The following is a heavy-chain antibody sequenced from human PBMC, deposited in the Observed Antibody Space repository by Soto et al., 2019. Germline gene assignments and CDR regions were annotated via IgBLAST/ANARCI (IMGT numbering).Heavy chain of an antibody. V-gene: IGHV4-31*03. Sequence: SETLSLTCSVSGDSITSGGFYWGWVRQRPGKGLEWIGYIHFTGGSYYKPSLKSRLSLSRDTSKNQISLNVTSVTAEDTAVYYCTRDHGYGYGMDVWGQGTTVTVSS. CDR1: GDSITSGGFY. CDR3: TRDHGYGYGMDV. J-gene: IGHJ6*02. CDR2: IHFTGGS. D-gene: IGHD5-12*01.